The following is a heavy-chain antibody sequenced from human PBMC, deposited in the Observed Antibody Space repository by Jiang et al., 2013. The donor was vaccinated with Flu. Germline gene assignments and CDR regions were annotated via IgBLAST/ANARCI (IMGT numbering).Heavy chain of an antibody. CDR3: ARHSGYYYYYYMDV. CDR2: IYYSGST. D-gene: IGHD5-12*01. Sequence: SLTCTVSGGSISSSSYYWGWIRQPPGKGLEWIGSIYYSGSTYYNPSLKSRVTISVDTSKNQFSLKLSSVTAADTAVYYCARHSGYYYYYYMDVWGKGTTVTVSS. CDR1: GGSISSSSYY. V-gene: IGHV4-39*07. J-gene: IGHJ6*03.